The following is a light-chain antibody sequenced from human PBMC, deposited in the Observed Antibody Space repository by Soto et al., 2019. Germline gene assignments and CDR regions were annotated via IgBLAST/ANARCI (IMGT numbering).Light chain of an antibody. V-gene: IGKV1-6*01. CDR1: QGIRSA. J-gene: IGKJ1*01. CDR2: AAS. CDR3: LLDYAYFWA. Sequence: AIQLTQSPSSLSASVGDRVTIPCRASQGIRSALGWYQQKPGKVPKLLIYAASTLQSGVPSRFSGSGFGTDFTLTISSLQPEDFATYYCLLDYAYFWAFGQGTKVEVK.